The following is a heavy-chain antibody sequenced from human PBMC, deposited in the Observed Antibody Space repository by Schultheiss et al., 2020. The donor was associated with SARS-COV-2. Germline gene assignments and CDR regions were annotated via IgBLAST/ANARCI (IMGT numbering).Heavy chain of an antibody. CDR2: ISAYNGNT. CDR1: GYTFTGYY. J-gene: IGHJ5*02. D-gene: IGHD6-19*01. V-gene: IGHV1-18*04. Sequence: ASVKVSCKASGYTFTGYYMHWVRQAPGQGLEWMGWISAYNGNTNYAQKLQGTVTMTTDTSAGTAYMELRSLRSDDTAVYYCARGDEQWLGNWFDPWGQGTLVTVSS. CDR3: ARGDEQWLGNWFDP.